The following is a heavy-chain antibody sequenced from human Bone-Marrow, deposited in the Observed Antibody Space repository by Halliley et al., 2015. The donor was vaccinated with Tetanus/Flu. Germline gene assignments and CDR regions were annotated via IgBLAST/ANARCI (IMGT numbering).Heavy chain of an antibody. CDR2: IYPGDSDT. V-gene: IGHV5-51*01. D-gene: IGHD5-12*01. CDR3: ARKGGQGYTYYGMDV. J-gene: IGHJ6*02. Sequence: MGIIYPGDSDTRYSPSFEGQVTISADKSSSSAYLQWSSLKASDTAMYYCARKGGQGYTYYGMDVWGQGTTVTVSS.